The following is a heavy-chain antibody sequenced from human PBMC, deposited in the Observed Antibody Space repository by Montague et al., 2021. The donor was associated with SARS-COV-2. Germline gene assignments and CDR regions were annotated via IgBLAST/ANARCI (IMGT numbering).Heavy chain of an antibody. CDR3: ARGRGSGTYFGTKYYFQYGLDV. CDR2: VDRSGTA. Sequence: SETLSLTCDFSDGSVSTDFWCWVRLLPRKGLEWIGQVDRSGTAHSSPSLQSRLTLSVATSNTQVSLNLTSLTATDTATYYCARGRGSGTYFGTKYYFQYGLDVWGQGTTVTVSS. V-gene: IGHV4-34*01. D-gene: IGHD3-10*01. J-gene: IGHJ6*02. CDR1: DGSVSTDF.